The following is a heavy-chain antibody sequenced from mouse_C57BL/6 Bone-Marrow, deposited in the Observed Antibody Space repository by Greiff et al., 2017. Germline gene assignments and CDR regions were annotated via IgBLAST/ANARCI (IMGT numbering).Heavy chain of an antibody. CDR2: IRNKANGYTT. J-gene: IGHJ4*01. V-gene: IGHV7-3*01. D-gene: IGHD2-5*01. CDR1: GFTFTDYY. CDR3: ARSHSNYPAYYYAMDY. Sequence: EVQLVESGGGLVQPGGSLSLSCAASGFTFTDYYMSWVRQPPGKALEWLGFIRNKANGYTTEYSASVQDRFTISRDNSQSILYLQMNALRAEDSATYYCARSHSNYPAYYYAMDYRGQGTSVTVSS.